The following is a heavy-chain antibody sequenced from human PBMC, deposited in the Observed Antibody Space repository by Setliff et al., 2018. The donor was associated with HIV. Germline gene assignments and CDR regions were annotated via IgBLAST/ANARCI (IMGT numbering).Heavy chain of an antibody. CDR3: ARGAYCGGASCSLTRFDP. V-gene: IGHV4-34*01. J-gene: IGHJ5*02. Sequence: TLSLTCAVYGGSFSGFYWTWIRQPPGKGLEWIGEIKHGGNANYNPSLKSRVTISVDGSTNQFSLKLGSVTAADAAVYYCARGAYCGGASCSLTRFDPWGQGTLVTVSS. CDR2: IKHGGNA. D-gene: IGHD2-15*01. CDR1: GGSFSGFY.